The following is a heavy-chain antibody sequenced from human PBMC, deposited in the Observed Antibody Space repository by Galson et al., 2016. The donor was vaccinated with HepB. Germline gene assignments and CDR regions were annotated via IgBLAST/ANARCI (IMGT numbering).Heavy chain of an antibody. CDR1: RFTFISYG. J-gene: IGHJ4*02. CDR3: AGDPSALTGDLYFFDS. CDR2: IWHDGSKT. D-gene: IGHD7-27*01. Sequence: SLRLSCAASRFTFISYGMHWVRQAPGKGLEWVAVIWHDGSKTYYAASVKGRFTISRDNSKNTLYLQMDSLSADDTALYYCAGDPSALTGDLYFFDSWGQGTLVTVSS. V-gene: IGHV3-33*01.